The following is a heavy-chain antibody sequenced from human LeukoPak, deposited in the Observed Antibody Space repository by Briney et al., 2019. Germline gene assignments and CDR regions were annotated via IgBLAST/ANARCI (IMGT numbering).Heavy chain of an antibody. Sequence: GGSLRLSCAASGFTFRSFGMTWVRQAPGKGLEWVAYIKEDGSEKYSVDSVKGRFTISRDNAKNSLYLQMNSLRAEDSAVYYCARDLGGIQYSGGRYPMGVSAEWGQRTLVTVSS. CDR2: IKEDGSEK. J-gene: IGHJ4*02. CDR1: GFTFRSFG. D-gene: IGHD6-19*01. V-gene: IGHV3-7*04. CDR3: ARDLGGIQYSGGRYPMGVSAE.